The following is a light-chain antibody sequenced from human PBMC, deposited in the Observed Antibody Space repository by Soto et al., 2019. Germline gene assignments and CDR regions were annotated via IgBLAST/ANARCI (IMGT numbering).Light chain of an antibody. V-gene: IGKV1-9*01. CDR3: HQVYTYPRT. CDR1: QGVRSY. CDR2: GAS. J-gene: IGKJ1*01. Sequence: IQLTQSPSSLSASVGDRVTITCRASQGVRSYLAWFQQRPGKAPKLLIFGASTLQNGVPARFSGGGFGTEGTVTIASVEPEDFATYYCHQVYTYPRTFGQGTKVEIK.